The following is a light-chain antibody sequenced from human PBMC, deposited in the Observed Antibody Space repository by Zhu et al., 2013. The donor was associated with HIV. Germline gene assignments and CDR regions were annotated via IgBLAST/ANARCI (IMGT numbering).Light chain of an antibody. V-gene: IGLV1-40*01. Sequence: QSVLTQPPSVSGAPGQRVTISCTGSKSIIGAGHDVHWYQHVPGRAPKLLIYGNNNRPSGVPDRFSGSKSGASASLAISGLQAEDEADYYCQSYDNTLTGLVSFGGGTKLTVL. J-gene: IGLJ2*01. CDR1: KSIIGAGHD. CDR2: GNN. CDR3: QSYDNTLTGLVS.